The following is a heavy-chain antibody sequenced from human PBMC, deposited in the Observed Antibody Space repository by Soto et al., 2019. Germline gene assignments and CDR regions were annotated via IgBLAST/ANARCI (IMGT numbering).Heavy chain of an antibody. CDR1: GGSISNYY. CDR3: ATSNWFDP. V-gene: IGHV4-59*08. Sequence: SETLSLTCTFSGGSISNYYWSWIRQPPGKGLEWIGYIYYSGSTNDNPSLKSRVTISVDTSKNQFSLKLNSVTAADTAVYYCATSNWFDPWGQGTLVTVSS. J-gene: IGHJ5*02. CDR2: IYYSGST.